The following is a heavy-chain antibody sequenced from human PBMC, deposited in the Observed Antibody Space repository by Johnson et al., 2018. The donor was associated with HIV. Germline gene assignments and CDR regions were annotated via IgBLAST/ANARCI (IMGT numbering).Heavy chain of an antibody. V-gene: IGHV3-33*06. CDR1: GFTFSSYG. J-gene: IGHJ3*02. D-gene: IGHD1-26*01. CDR3: AKDRRQGGSNPDAFDI. CDR2: IWYDGSNK. Sequence: QVQLVESGGGVVQPGRSLRLSCAASGFTFSSYGVHWVRQAPGKGLEWVAVIWYDGSNKYYADFVKGRFTVSRDNSKNTMYLEMNSLRSEDTAVYYCAKDRRQGGSNPDAFDIWGQGTMVTVSS.